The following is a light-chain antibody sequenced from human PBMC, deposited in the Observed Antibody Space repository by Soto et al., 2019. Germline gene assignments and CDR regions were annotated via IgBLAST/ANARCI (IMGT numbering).Light chain of an antibody. Sequence: DIVMTQSPLCLPVTPGEPASSGCMAIHSLLHSNGYNYLDWYLQKPGQSPQVLIYLGSNRASGVPDRFSGSGSGTDFTLKISRVEAEDIGVYYCMQPLQTPITFGQGTRLEIK. CDR2: LGS. J-gene: IGKJ5*01. CDR1: HSLLHSNGYNY. CDR3: MQPLQTPIT. V-gene: IGKV2-28*01.